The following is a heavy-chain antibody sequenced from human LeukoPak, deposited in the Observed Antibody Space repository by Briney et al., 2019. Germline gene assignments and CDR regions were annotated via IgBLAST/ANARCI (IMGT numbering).Heavy chain of an antibody. D-gene: IGHD3-22*01. V-gene: IGHV3-21*06. CDR3: ARHGLYDSSDFWTFQH. Sequence: AGGSLRLSCAASGFTFTSYTMNWVRQAPGKGLEWVASIGTTSTFIHYADSVKGRFTISRDNAKSSLYLQMNGLSAVDTAVYYCARHGLYDSSDFWTFQHWGQGTLVTVSS. CDR2: IGTTSTFI. CDR1: GFTFTSYT. J-gene: IGHJ1*01.